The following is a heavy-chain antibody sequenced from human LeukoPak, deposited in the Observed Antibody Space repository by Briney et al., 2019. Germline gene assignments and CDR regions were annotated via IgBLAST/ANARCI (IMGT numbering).Heavy chain of an antibody. Sequence: SETLSLTCAVSGGSISSSNWWSWVRQPPGKGLEWIGEIYHSGSTNYNPSLKSRVTISVDTSKNQFSLKLSSVTAADTAVYYCAGGSSWYNWFDPWGQGTLVTVSS. J-gene: IGHJ5*02. CDR3: AGGSSWYNWFDP. D-gene: IGHD6-13*01. V-gene: IGHV4-4*02. CDR2: IYHSGST. CDR1: GGSISSSNW.